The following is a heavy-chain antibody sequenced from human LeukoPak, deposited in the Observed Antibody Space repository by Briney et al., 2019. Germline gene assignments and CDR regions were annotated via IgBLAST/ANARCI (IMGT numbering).Heavy chain of an antibody. D-gene: IGHD3-10*01. V-gene: IGHV3-74*01. CDR3: AKGGSGSYYTPNWFDP. J-gene: IGHJ5*02. Sequence: GGSLRLSCAASGFTFSSYWMHWVRQGSGKGLVWVSRINSDGSSTTYADSVKGRFTISRDNAKNTLSLQMNSLRAEDTAVYYCAKGGSGSYYTPNWFDPWGQGTLVTVSS. CDR1: GFTFSSYW. CDR2: INSDGSST.